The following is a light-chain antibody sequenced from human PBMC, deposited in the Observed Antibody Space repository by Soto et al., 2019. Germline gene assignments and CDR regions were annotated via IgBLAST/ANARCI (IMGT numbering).Light chain of an antibody. CDR2: AAS. CDR1: QGIRNE. CDR3: QQRSNWPPYT. Sequence: AIQMTQSPSSLSASVGDRVTITCRASQGIRNELGWYQQRPGKAPKLLIYAASTLESGVPSRFSASGSGTDFTLTISSLRPEDFAVYYCQQRSNWPPYTFGQGTKLEIK. J-gene: IGKJ2*01. V-gene: IGKV1-6*01.